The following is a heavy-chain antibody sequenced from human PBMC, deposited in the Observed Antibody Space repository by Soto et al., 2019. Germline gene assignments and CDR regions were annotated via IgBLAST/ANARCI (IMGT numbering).Heavy chain of an antibody. V-gene: IGHV3-23*01. D-gene: IGHD2-21*02. CDR3: AKRDVPHSTSNAYFYDH. CDR1: GFPFAPST. CDR2: ISVSVGST. Sequence: EVQLLQSGGGLVQPGGSLTLSCGVSGFPFAPSTMSWVRQAPGKGLVWVSTISVSVGSTYSADSVQGRFTVSSDISDNTLFLRVTSLTADDTAVYFCAKRDVPHSTSNAYFYDHWGRGVLVTVSS. J-gene: IGHJ4*02.